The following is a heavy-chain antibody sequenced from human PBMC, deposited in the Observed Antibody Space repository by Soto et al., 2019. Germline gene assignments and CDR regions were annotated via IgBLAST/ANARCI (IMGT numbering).Heavy chain of an antibody. CDR1: GYSFISYW. CDR3: ARIIGYCRNNDCSWTFDV. D-gene: IGHD2-2*03. CDR2: FYPGDSTS. Sequence: GESLKISCKTSGYSFISYWVAWVRQKPGRGLEWMGTFYPGDSTSTYSPSFQGQVAISVDKSISTAYLHLSSLKASDTAMYYCARIIGYCRNNDCSWTFDVWGQGTTVTVSS. J-gene: IGHJ3*01. V-gene: IGHV5-51*01.